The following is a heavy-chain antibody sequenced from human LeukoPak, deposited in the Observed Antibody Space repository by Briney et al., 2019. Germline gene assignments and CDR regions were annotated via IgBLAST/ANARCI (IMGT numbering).Heavy chain of an antibody. D-gene: IGHD4-17*01. V-gene: IGHV1-2*02. CDR1: GYTFTGNY. CDR3: ARDPMTTVTTSDAFDI. J-gene: IGHJ3*02. Sequence: ASVKVSCKASGYTFTGNYMHWVRQAPGQGLEWMGWINPNSGGTNYAQKFQGRVTMTRDTSISTAYMELSRLRSDDTAVYYCARDPMTTVTTSDAFDIWGQGTMVTVSS. CDR2: INPNSGGT.